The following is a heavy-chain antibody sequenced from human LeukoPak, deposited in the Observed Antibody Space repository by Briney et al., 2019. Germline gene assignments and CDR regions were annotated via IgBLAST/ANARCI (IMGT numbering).Heavy chain of an antibody. D-gene: IGHD5-18*01. CDR3: AGRVTGYSSGYVH. V-gene: IGHV3-23*01. CDR2: ISGSAHKI. J-gene: IGHJ4*02. CDR1: GITFSNYA. Sequence: PGGSLRLSRVASGITFSNYAVSWVRQAPEKGLDWVSVISGSAHKIRYADSVKGRFTISRDNSENIVYLQMNNLRVEDTAVYYCAGRVTGYSSGYVHWGQGTLVTVSS.